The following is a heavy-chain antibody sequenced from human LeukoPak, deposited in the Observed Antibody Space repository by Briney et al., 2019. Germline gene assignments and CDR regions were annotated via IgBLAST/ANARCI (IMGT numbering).Heavy chain of an antibody. V-gene: IGHV5-51*03. J-gene: IGHJ5*02. CDR3: ARVEAAAGMVWFDP. D-gene: IGHD6-13*01. Sequence: QGEPLKTPCQPSESTFTSFWIAWARQIQGKGLGWMGIIYPGDSDTRYSQTFQGQVTISADKSISTAYLQWSSLKASDTAMYYCARVEAAAGMVWFDPWGQGTLVTVSS. CDR2: IYPGDSDT. CDR1: ESTFTSFW.